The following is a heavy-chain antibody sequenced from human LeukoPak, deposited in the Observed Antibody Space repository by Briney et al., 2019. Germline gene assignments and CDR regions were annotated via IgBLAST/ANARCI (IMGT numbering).Heavy chain of an antibody. CDR2: IKSKTDGGTT. CDR1: GFTFNNAW. J-gene: IGHJ4*02. Sequence: GGSLRLSCAASGFTFNNAWMSWVRQAPGKGLEWVGLIKSKTDGGTTDYAAPVKGRFTISRDDSENTLYLQMNSLKTEDTAVYYCTTVRGRSNYFDFWGQGTLVTVSS. D-gene: IGHD1-26*01. V-gene: IGHV3-15*05. CDR3: TTVRGRSNYFDF.